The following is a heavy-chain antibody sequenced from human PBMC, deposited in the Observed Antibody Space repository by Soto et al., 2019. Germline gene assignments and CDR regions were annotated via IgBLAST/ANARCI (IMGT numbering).Heavy chain of an antibody. V-gene: IGHV2-5*02. Sequence: QITLKESGPTLVKPTQTLTLTCTFSGFSLSTSGVGVGWIRQPPGKALEWLALIYWDDDKRYSPSLKSRLTISEDTANSTVVLTRTSLDPVDTATYYCAHRPYSSGWYHSYCFDFWGQGTLVTVSS. CDR1: GFSLSTSGVG. CDR3: AHRPYSSGWYHSYCFDF. D-gene: IGHD6-19*01. J-gene: IGHJ4*02. CDR2: IYWDDDK.